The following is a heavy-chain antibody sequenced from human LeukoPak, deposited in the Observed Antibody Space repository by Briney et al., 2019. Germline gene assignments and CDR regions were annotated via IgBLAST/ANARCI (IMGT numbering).Heavy chain of an antibody. J-gene: IGHJ4*01. CDR2: MSRTADRI. D-gene: IGHD5-24*01. CDR3: ATRLPLTGYKN. Sequence: PGGSLRLASTIFGRTLSTYEFNCVSQAPGKRPEWISYMSRTADRIDHADSVKGRLTMCRDNAKNSAYLQMNSLRVDDTAIYYCATRLPLTGYKNWGQGTLVTVSS. V-gene: IGHV3-48*03. CDR1: GRTLSTYE.